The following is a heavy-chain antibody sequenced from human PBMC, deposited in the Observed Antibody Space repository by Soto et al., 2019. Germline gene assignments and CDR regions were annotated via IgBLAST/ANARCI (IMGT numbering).Heavy chain of an antibody. CDR1: GGTFSSYA. Sequence: SVKVSCKASGGTFSSYAISWVRQAPGQGLEWMGGIIPIFGTANYAQKFQGRVTITADESTSTAYMELSSLRSEDTAVYYCARDPGYDFWSGYPNDYYYYGMDVWGQGTTVTVSS. V-gene: IGHV1-69*13. D-gene: IGHD3-3*01. J-gene: IGHJ6*02. CDR3: ARDPGYDFWSGYPNDYYYYGMDV. CDR2: IIPIFGTA.